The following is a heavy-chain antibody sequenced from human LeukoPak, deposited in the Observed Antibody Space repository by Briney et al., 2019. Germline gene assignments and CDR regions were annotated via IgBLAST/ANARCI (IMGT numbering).Heavy chain of an antibody. CDR3: ARDRHWTNDWVFDY. CDR2: FYYTGST. CDR1: GFTFSSYA. Sequence: PGGSLRLSCAASGFTFSSYAMSWIRQPPGKGLEWIGYFYYTGSTDYNPSLKSRVTISGDTSKNQFSLTLSSVTAADTAVYYCARDRHWTNDWVFDYWGQGTLVTVSS. V-gene: IGHV4-59*01. D-gene: IGHD1/OR15-1a*01. J-gene: IGHJ4*02.